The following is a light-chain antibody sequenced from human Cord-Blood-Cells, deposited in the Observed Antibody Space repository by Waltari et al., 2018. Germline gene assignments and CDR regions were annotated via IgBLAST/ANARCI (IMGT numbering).Light chain of an antibody. CDR1: NSGSKS. CDR3: QVWDSSSDHVV. J-gene: IGLJ2*01. CDR2: YDS. V-gene: IGLV3-21*04. Sequence: SYVLTQPPSVSVAPGKTARNTCGGNNSGSKSVNWYQQKPGQAPVLVIYYDSDRPAGIPVRVSGSNSGNTATLTISRVDAGDESDYYCQVWDSSSDHVVFGGGTKLTVL.